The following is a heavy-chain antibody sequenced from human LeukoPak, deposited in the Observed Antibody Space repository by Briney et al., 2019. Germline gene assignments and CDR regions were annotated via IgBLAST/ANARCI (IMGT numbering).Heavy chain of an antibody. V-gene: IGHV3-53*01. CDR1: GFTVSTNY. J-gene: IGHJ4*02. CDR3: ARGRYGCDS. CDR2: IYSGGST. Sequence: PGGSLRLSGAASGFTVSTNYMNWVRQAPGKGLEWLSVIYSGGSTYYADSVKGRFTISRDNSNNTLYLQMNSLRVEDTAVYYCARGRYGCDSWGLGTLVTVSS. D-gene: IGHD5-18*01.